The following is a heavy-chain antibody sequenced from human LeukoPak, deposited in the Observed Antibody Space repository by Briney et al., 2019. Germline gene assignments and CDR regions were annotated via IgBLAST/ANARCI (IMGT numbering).Heavy chain of an antibody. D-gene: IGHD1-26*01. J-gene: IGHJ4*02. CDR2: MNPYTGDT. Sequence: APVTVSYKPSVYTFTGYDINWVRQATGQGLEWMGWMNPYTGDTGYAQKFQGRVTMTRNTSIDTAYMELSGLRSEDTAVYYCTRGSLSGSSRDYWGQGTLVTVSS. V-gene: IGHV1-8*01. CDR1: VYTFTGYD. CDR3: TRGSLSGSSRDY.